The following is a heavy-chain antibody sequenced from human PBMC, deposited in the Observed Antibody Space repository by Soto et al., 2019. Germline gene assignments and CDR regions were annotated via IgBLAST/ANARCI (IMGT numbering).Heavy chain of an antibody. CDR3: ARDRVYYYGSGSYGMDV. Sequence: PSETLSLTCTVSGGSISSYYWSWIRQPPGKGLEWIGYIYYSGSTNYNPSLKSRVTISVDTSKNQFSLKLSSVTAADTAVYYCARDRVYYYGSGSYGMDVWGQGTTVTVSS. D-gene: IGHD3-10*01. J-gene: IGHJ6*02. CDR2: IYYSGST. V-gene: IGHV4-59*01. CDR1: GGSISSYY.